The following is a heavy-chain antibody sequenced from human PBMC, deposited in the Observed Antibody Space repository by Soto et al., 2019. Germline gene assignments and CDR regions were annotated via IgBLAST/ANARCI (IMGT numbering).Heavy chain of an antibody. CDR3: AKCSIAAMEHYFDY. CDR2: INHSGST. CDR1: GGSFSGYC. D-gene: IGHD6-6*01. Sequence: TSETLSLTCAVYGGSFSGYCWSWIRQPPGKGLEWIGEINHSGSTNYNPSLKSRVTISVDNSKNTLYLQMNSLRAEDTAVYYCAKCSIAAMEHYFDYWGQGTLVTVSS. V-gene: IGHV4-34*01. J-gene: IGHJ4*02.